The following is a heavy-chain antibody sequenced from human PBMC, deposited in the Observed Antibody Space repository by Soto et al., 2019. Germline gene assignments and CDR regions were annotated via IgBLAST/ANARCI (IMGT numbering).Heavy chain of an antibody. CDR3: ARDSGYCISTSCYAYYYYYYGMDV. V-gene: IGHV1-69*13. D-gene: IGHD2-2*01. J-gene: IGHJ6*02. CDR1: GGTFSSYA. Sequence: ASVKVSCKASGGTFSSYAISWVRQAPGQGLEWMGGIIPIFGTANYAQKFQGRVTITADESTSTAYMELSSLRSEDTAVYYCARDSGYCISTSCYAYYYYYYGMDVWGQGTTVTVS. CDR2: IIPIFGTA.